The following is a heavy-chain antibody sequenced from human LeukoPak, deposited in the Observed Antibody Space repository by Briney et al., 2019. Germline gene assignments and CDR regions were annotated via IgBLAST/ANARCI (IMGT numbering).Heavy chain of an antibody. CDR1: GFTFSSYS. V-gene: IGHV3-48*01. J-gene: IGHJ4*02. D-gene: IGHD3-22*01. CDR3: ARERYYDGSDNYFELGY. CDR2: ISSSSSTI. Sequence: GGSLRLSCAASGFTFSSYSMNWVRQAPGKGLEWVSYISSSSSTIYYADSVKGRFTISRDNAKNSLYLQMNSLRAEDTAVYYCARERYYDGSDNYFELGYWGQGTLVTVSS.